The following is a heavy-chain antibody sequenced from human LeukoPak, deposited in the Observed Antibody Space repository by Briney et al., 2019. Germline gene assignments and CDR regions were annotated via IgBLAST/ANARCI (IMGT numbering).Heavy chain of an antibody. J-gene: IGHJ4*02. CDR2: IYYSGST. Sequence: SETLSLTCTVSGGSVSSGSYYWSWIRQPPGKGLEWIGYIYYSGSTNYNPSLKSRVTISVDTSKNQFSLKLSSVTAADTAVYYCAREVVDLVATIDYWGQGTLVTVSS. CDR3: AREVVDLVATIDY. V-gene: IGHV4-61*01. D-gene: IGHD5-12*01. CDR1: GGSVSSGSYY.